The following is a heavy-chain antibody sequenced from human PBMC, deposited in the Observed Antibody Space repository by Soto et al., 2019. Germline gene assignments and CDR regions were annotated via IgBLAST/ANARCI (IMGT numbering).Heavy chain of an antibody. J-gene: IGHJ4*02. CDR3: ARPQTGSTFWDIGEAKKYYFDS. CDR2: ISSGSAT. CDR1: GFTLRSYS. D-gene: IGHD1-7*01. Sequence: LRLSCAASGFTLRSYSMTWVRQAPGKGLQWVSYISSGSATDYADSVKGRFTISRDNAKNSVYLQMNSLRDKDTAVYYCARPQTGSTFWDIGEAKKYYFDSWGQGTLVTVSS. V-gene: IGHV3-48*02.